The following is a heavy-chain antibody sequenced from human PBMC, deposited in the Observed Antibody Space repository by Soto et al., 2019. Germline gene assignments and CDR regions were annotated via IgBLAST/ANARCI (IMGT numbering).Heavy chain of an antibody. J-gene: IGHJ6*03. V-gene: IGHV2-5*02. D-gene: IGHD6-13*01. Sequence: ESGPTLVNPTQTLTLTCTFSGFSLSTSGVGVGWIRQPPGKALEWLALIYWDDDKRYSPSLKSRLTITKDTSKNQVVLTMTNMDPVDTATYYCAHSGAAAGTLVYYYYYMDVWGKGTTVTVSS. CDR1: GFSLSTSGVG. CDR3: AHSGAAAGTLVYYYYYMDV. CDR2: IYWDDDK.